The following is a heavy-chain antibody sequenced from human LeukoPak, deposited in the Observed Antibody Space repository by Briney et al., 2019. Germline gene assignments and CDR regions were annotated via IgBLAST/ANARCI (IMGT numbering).Heavy chain of an antibody. V-gene: IGHV4-4*07. J-gene: IGHJ4*02. Sequence: PSETLSLTCTVSGGSISSYYWSWIRQPAGKGLEWIGRIYTSGSTNYNPSLKSRVTMSVDTSKNQFSLKLSSVTAADTAVYYCARGDSSGWYLPFDYWGQGTLVTVSS. CDR3: ARGDSSGWYLPFDY. CDR2: IYTSGST. CDR1: GGSISSYY. D-gene: IGHD6-19*01.